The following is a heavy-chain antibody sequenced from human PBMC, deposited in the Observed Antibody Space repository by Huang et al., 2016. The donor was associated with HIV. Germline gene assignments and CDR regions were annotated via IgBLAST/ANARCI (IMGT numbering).Heavy chain of an antibody. D-gene: IGHD5-18*01. CDR1: GGTVSSFS. J-gene: IGHJ4*02. V-gene: IGHV1-69*13. CDR3: ARGVGNSNRGFDI. CDR2: IIPVHDTT. Sequence: QVQLVQSGAEMKKSGSSVKVSCKASGGTVSSFSFTWVRQAPGHGLEWMGGIIPVHDTTDLAQKVRGRVTLTATESTNTAFMELSGLTSQDTAVYYCARGVGNSNRGFDIWGQGTLVTVS.